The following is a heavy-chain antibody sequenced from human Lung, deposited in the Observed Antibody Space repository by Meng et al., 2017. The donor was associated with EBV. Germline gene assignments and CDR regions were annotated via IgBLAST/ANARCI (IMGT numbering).Heavy chain of an antibody. CDR2: IYYSGST. D-gene: IGHD3-22*01. Sequence: QVQLQESGPGLVQPSETLSLTCTVSGGSISSGGYYWSWIRQHPGKGLEWIGYIYYSGSTYYNPSLKSRVTISVDTSKNQFSLKLSSVTAADTAVYYCARVYYYDSSGYSHWGQGTLVTVSS. J-gene: IGHJ4*02. CDR3: ARVYYYDSSGYSH. CDR1: GGSISSGGYY. V-gene: IGHV4-31*03.